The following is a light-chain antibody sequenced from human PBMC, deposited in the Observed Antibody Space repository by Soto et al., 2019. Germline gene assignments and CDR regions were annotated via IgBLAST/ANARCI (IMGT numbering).Light chain of an antibody. CDR3: LQDYNYPRT. CDR1: QNIRNW. V-gene: IGKV1-6*01. CDR2: AAS. Sequence: GDIVTNTSRASQNIRNWLAWYQQKPGEAPKLLIYAASSLQSGVPSRFSGSGSGTDFTLTISSLQPEDFATYYCLQDYNYPRTFGQGTKVDIK. J-gene: IGKJ1*01.